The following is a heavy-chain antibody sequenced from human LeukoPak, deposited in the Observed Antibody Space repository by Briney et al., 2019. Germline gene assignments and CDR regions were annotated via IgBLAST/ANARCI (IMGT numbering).Heavy chain of an antibody. CDR1: GYTFTSYG. Sequence: GASVKVSCKASGYTFTSYGISWVRQAPGQGLEWMGWISAYNDNTYYAQKVQGRVTMTTDTSTTTACMELRSLRSDDTAVYYCARDYYGSGILYGMDVWGQGTTVTVSS. V-gene: IGHV1-18*01. CDR2: ISAYNDNT. J-gene: IGHJ6*02. D-gene: IGHD3-10*01. CDR3: ARDYYGSGILYGMDV.